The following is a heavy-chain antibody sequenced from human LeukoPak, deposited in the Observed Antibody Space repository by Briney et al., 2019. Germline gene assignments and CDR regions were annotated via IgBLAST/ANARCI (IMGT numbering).Heavy chain of an antibody. CDR2: ISYDGSNK. CDR1: GFTFSSYA. D-gene: IGHD3-10*01. Sequence: GGSLRLSCAASGFTFSSYAMHWVRQAPGKGLEWEAVISYDGSNKYYADSVKGRFTISRDNSKNTLYLQMNSLRAEDTAVYYCAKDRIYYGSGNFPFDYWGQGTLVTVSS. V-gene: IGHV3-30*04. CDR3: AKDRIYYGSGNFPFDY. J-gene: IGHJ4*02.